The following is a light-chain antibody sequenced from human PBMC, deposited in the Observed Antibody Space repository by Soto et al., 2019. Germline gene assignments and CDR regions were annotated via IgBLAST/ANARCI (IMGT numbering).Light chain of an antibody. CDR3: HQYNDWRT. J-gene: IGKJ1*01. CDR2: EAS. V-gene: IGKV3-15*01. Sequence: EIVMTQSPATLSVSPGETVTLSCRASQSVNSNLAWYQQKPGQAPRLLIYEASARATGIPSRFSGSGSGTEFTLTINSLQSEDFAVYYCHQYNDWRTFGQGTKV. CDR1: QSVNSN.